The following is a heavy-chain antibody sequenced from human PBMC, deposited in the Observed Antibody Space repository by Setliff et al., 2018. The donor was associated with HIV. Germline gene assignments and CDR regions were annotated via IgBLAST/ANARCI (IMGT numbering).Heavy chain of an antibody. V-gene: IGHV4-39*07. D-gene: IGHD2-8*01. J-gene: IGHJ4*02. CDR1: GGSISSSSYY. Sequence: SETLSLTCTVSGGSISSSSYYWGWIRQPPGKGLEWIGSIYYSGSTYYNPSLKSRVTISVDTSKNQFSLKLSSVTAADTAVYYCARDLMAPDRYFDYWGQGTLVTVS. CDR3: ARDLMAPDRYFDY. CDR2: IYYSGST.